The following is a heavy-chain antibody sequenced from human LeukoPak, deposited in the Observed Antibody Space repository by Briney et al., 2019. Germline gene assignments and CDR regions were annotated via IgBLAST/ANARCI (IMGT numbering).Heavy chain of an antibody. J-gene: IGHJ6*03. V-gene: IGHV3-7*01. CDR1: GFTFSSYW. CDR3: AKDRCSNGIGCYYYYMDV. Sequence: GGSLRLSCAASGFTFSSYWMSWVRQAPGKGLEWVANIKQDGSEKYYVDSVKGRFTISRDNAKNSLFLQMNSLRAEDTAVYYCAKDRCSNGIGCYYYYMDVWGKGTTVTISS. CDR2: IKQDGSEK. D-gene: IGHD2-8*01.